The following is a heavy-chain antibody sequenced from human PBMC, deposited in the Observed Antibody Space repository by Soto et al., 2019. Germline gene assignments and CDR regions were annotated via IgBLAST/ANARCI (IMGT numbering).Heavy chain of an antibody. Sequence: SETLSLTCTVSGGSISRSSYYWGWIRQPPGKGLEWIGSIYYSGSTYYNPSLKSRVTISVDTSKNQFSLKLSSVTAADTAVYYCARGYSSGWAGAENWFDPWGQGTLVTVSS. J-gene: IGHJ5*02. CDR1: GGSISRSSYY. D-gene: IGHD6-19*01. V-gene: IGHV4-39*01. CDR3: ARGYSSGWAGAENWFDP. CDR2: IYYSGST.